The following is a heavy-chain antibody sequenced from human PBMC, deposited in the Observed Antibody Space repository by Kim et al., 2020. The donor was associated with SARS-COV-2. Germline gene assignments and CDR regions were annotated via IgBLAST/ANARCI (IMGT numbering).Heavy chain of an antibody. J-gene: IGHJ6*01. V-gene: IGHV1-8*01. D-gene: IGHD3-10*01. Sequence: ASVKVSCKASGYTFTSCDIKWVRQASGQGLEWMGWMNPDSGNTDYAQKFQGRVTLTRNISISTAYMELSSLRSEDTAVYYCSREGWFGELRLLYYGL. CDR1: GYTFTSCD. CDR3: SREGWFGELRLLYYGL. CDR2: MNPDSGNT.